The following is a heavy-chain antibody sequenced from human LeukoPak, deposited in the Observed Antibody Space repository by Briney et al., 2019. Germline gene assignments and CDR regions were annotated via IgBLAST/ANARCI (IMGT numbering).Heavy chain of an antibody. V-gene: IGHV3-30*02. Sequence: RPGGSLRLSCVASGFTFTTYGMHWVRQAPGKGLEWVASIQNDEIDKFYADSVKGRFTISRDSSMDTLYLQMNSLRAEDTAVYYCAKVAPAGTYFDSWGQGTLVTVSS. CDR1: GFTFTTYG. CDR3: AKVAPAGTYFDS. D-gene: IGHD6-13*01. J-gene: IGHJ4*02. CDR2: IQNDEIDK.